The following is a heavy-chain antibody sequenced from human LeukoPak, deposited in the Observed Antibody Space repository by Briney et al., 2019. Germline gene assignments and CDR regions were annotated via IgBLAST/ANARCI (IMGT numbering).Heavy chain of an antibody. V-gene: IGHV3-23*01. CDR3: AKSSWGSGSYSIDY. CDR2: ISGSGGST. J-gene: IGHJ4*02. D-gene: IGHD3-10*01. Sequence: GGSLRLSCAASGFTFSSYAMSWVRQAPGKGLEWVSAISGSGGSTYYADSVKGRFTISRDNSKNTLYLQMNSLRAEDTAVYYCAKSSWGSGSYSIDYWGQGTLVTVSS. CDR1: GFTFSSYA.